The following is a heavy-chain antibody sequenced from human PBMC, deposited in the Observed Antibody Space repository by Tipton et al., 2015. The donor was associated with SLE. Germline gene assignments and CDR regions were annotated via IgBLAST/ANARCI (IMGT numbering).Heavy chain of an antibody. V-gene: IGHV4-34*01. J-gene: IGHJ6*02. CDR1: GGSFSGYY. Sequence: GLVKPSETLSLTCAVYGGSFSGYYWSWIRQPPGKGLEWIGEINHSGSTNYNPSLKSRVTISVDTSKNQFSLKLSSVTAADTAVYYCARAAVYCSGGSCYSLYYYGMDVWGQGTTVTVSS. D-gene: IGHD2-15*01. CDR2: INHSGST. CDR3: ARAAVYCSGGSCYSLYYYGMDV.